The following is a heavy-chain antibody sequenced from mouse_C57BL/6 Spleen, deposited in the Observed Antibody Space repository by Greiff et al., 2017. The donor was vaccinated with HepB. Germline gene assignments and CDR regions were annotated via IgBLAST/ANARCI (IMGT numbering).Heavy chain of an antibody. CDR3: TREGSNYERDFDY. CDR2: ISSGGDYI. Sequence: EVKVVESGEGLVKPGGSLKLSCAASGFTFSSYAMSWVRQTPEKRLEWVAYISSGGDYIYYADTVKGRFTISRDNARNTLYLQMSSLKSEDTAMYYCTREGSNYERDFDYWGQGTTLTVSS. CDR1: GFTFSSYA. D-gene: IGHD2-5*01. J-gene: IGHJ2*01. V-gene: IGHV5-9-1*02.